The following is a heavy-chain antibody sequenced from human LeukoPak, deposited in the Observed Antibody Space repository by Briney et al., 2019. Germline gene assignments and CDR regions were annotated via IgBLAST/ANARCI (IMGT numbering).Heavy chain of an antibody. V-gene: IGHV3-30*02. CDR2: IQYEGGKT. CDR3: VKDLTTVTTQGDY. Sequence: GGCLRLSCAASGVTFCNYGIYWVRQAPGKGRGWGAYIQYEGGKTYYAYSVQARFTISRDNSKNTLYLQMNSLRAHDTALYYCVKDLTTVTTQGDYWGQGTLVTVSS. CDR1: GVTFCNYG. D-gene: IGHD4-17*01. J-gene: IGHJ4*02.